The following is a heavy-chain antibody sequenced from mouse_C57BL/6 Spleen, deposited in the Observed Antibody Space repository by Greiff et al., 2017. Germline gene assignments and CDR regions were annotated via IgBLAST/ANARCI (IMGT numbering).Heavy chain of an antibody. V-gene: IGHV1-69*01. CDR2: IDPSDSYT. CDR1: GYTFTSYW. D-gene: IGHD2-5*01. CDR3: AYSNYGTYFDY. J-gene: IGHJ2*01. Sequence: QVQLQQPGAELVMPGASVKLSCKASGYTFTSYWMHWVKQRPGQGLEWIGEIDPSDSYTNYNQKFKGKSTLTVDKSSSTAYMQLSSLTSEDSSIYYCAYSNYGTYFDYWGQGTTLTVSS.